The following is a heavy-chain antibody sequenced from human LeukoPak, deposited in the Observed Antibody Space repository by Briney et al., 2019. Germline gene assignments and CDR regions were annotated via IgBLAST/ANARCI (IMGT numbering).Heavy chain of an antibody. CDR1: GGTFSSYA. V-gene: IGHV1-69*04. Sequence: GASVKVSCKASGGTFSSYAISWVRQAPGQGLEWMGRIIPIFGIANYAQKFQGRVTITADKSTSTAYMELSSLRSEDTAVYYCARDGGGWELLPPDYWGQGTLSPSPQ. D-gene: IGHD1-26*01. CDR2: IIPIFGIA. J-gene: IGHJ4*02. CDR3: ARDGGGWELLPPDY.